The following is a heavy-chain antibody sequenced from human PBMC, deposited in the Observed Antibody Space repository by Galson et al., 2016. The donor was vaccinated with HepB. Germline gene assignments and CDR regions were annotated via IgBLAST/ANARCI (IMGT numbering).Heavy chain of an antibody. D-gene: IGHD2-15*01. Sequence: SLRLSCAASGFTFGSYWMHWVRQAPGKGLVWVSRVNRDGITTSYADSVQGRFTISRDNAKNTLYLEMSSLRAEDTAVYFCARAPTLLRRGYYYSGLDVWGQGTTVTVSS. J-gene: IGHJ6*02. V-gene: IGHV3-74*01. CDR1: GFTFGSYW. CDR3: ARAPTLLRRGYYYSGLDV. CDR2: VNRDGITT.